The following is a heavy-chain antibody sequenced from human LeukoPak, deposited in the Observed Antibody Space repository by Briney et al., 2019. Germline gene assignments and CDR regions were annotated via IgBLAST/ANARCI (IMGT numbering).Heavy chain of an antibody. CDR3: ARAHRLEWLKLSYMDV. Sequence: KTGGSLRLSCAASGVTFSSYSMNWVRQAPGKGLEWVSSISSSSSYIYYADSVKGRFTISRDNAKNSLYLQMNSLRAEDTAVYYCARAHRLEWLKLSYMDVWGKGTTVTVSS. CDR2: ISSSSSYI. D-gene: IGHD3-3*01. J-gene: IGHJ6*03. V-gene: IGHV3-21*01. CDR1: GVTFSSYS.